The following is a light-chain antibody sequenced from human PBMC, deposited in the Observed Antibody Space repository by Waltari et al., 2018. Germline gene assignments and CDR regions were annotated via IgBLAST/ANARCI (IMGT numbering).Light chain of an antibody. Sequence: QSALTQPASVSGSPGQSIPISSSGTSDDLGDYTLVSWYPPPSGKAPKLIIYGVHNPPSGVSSRFSASGSGNTASLTISGLQSEDEANYYCGSYAGTTSWVFGGGTKVTVL. V-gene: IGLV2-23*02. CDR1: SDDLGDYTL. CDR3: GSYAGTTSWV. CDR2: GVH. J-gene: IGLJ3*02.